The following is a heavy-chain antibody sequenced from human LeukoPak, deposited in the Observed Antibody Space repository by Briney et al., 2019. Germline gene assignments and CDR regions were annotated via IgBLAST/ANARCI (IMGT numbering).Heavy chain of an antibody. Sequence: ASVKVSCKASGYTFTSYDINWVRQATGQGLEWMGWMNPNRGNTGYAQKFQGRVTMPRNTSISTAYMELSSLRSEDTAVYYCARDCSSTSCYPYYYYYMDVWGKGTTVTVSS. CDR3: ARDCSSTSCYPYYYYYMDV. J-gene: IGHJ6*03. V-gene: IGHV1-8*01. CDR1: GYTFTSYD. CDR2: MNPNRGNT. D-gene: IGHD2-2*01.